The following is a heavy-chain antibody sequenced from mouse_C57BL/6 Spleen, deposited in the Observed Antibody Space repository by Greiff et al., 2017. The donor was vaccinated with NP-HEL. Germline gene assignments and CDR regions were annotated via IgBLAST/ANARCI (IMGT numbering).Heavy chain of an antibody. V-gene: IGHV5-4*01. CDR2: ISDGGSYT. CDR1: GFTFSSYA. D-gene: IGHD1-1*01. J-gene: IGHJ2*01. CDR3: ARDPYYGSKGNYFDY. Sequence: EVNLVESGGGLVKPGGSLKLSCAASGFTFSSYAMSWVRQTPEKRLEWVATISDGGSYTYYPDNVKGRFTISRDNAKNNLYLQMSHLKSEDTAMYYCARDPYYGSKGNYFDYWGQGTTLTVSS.